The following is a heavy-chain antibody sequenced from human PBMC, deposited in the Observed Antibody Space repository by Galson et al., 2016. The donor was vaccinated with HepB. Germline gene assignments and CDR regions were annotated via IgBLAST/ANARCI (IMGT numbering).Heavy chain of an antibody. CDR3: LRSAGYYYFDH. D-gene: IGHD1-26*01. CDR1: GFMFTNYG. CDR2: MWHDGSNE. Sequence: SLRLSCAASGFMFTNYGMHWVRQAPGKGLEWVAVMWHDGSNEKYAESMEGRFTISRDNSRNTLYLEMNSLRVEDTAIYYCLRSAGYYYFDHWGRGALVTVSP. V-gene: IGHV3-33*01. J-gene: IGHJ4*01.